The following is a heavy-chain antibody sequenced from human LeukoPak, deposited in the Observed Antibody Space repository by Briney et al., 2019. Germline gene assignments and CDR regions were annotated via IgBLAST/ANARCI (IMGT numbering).Heavy chain of an antibody. CDR3: ARKTYHYYYMDV. CDR2: IYHSGST. J-gene: IGHJ6*03. Sequence: SETLSLTCAVSGGSISSGGYSWSWIRQPPGKGLEWIGYIYHSGSTYYNPSLKSRVTISVDRSKNQFSLKLSSVTAADTAVYYCARKTYHYYYMDVWGKGTTVTVSS. V-gene: IGHV4-30-2*01. CDR1: GGSISSGGYS.